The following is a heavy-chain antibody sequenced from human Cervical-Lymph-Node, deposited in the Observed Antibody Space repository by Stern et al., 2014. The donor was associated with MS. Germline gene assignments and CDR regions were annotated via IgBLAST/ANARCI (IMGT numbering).Heavy chain of an antibody. CDR1: GGSVDIYF. CDR2: ISYSGST. Sequence: VQLVQSGPGLVKPSETLSLTCTVSGGSVDIYFWSWIRQPPGKGLEWIGYISYSGSTNYNPSLKRRVSISVDTSKNQISLKLSSVTAADTAVYSGARRGEGYYDFSGYYLNYFDYWGQGALVTVSS. D-gene: IGHD3-22*01. V-gene: IGHV4-59*02. CDR3: ARRGEGYYDFSGYYLNYFDY. J-gene: IGHJ4*02.